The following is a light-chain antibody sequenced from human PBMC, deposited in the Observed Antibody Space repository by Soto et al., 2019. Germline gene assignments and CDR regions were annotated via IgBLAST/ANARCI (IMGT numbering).Light chain of an antibody. CDR1: KSLETF. CDR3: QQRTNWGIT. Sequence: IVFTQSPATLSLSPGERATLSCRASKSLETFLAWYQQRPGQAPRLLIYDASNRATGITARFSGSGSGTDFTFAISSLEPEYFVFYYCQQRTNWGITFGQGTRLEIK. CDR2: DAS. J-gene: IGKJ5*01. V-gene: IGKV3-11*01.